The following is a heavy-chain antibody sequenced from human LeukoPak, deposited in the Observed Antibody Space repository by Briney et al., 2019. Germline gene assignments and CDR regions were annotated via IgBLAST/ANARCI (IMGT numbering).Heavy chain of an antibody. CDR3: AKERQGGNSYGDEAFYFDY. J-gene: IGHJ4*02. V-gene: IGHV3-21*04. CDR2: ISSSSSYI. D-gene: IGHD4-23*01. Sequence: RSGGSLRLSCVASGFTFSSYGMNWVRQAPGKGLEWVSFISSSSSYIYYADSVKGRFTISRDNSKNTLYLQMHSLRAEDTAIYYCAKERQGGNSYGDEAFYFDYWGQGTLVTVSS. CDR1: GFTFSSYG.